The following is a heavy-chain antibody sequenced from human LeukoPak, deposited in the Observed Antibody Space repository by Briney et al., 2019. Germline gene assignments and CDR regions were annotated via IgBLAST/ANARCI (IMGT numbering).Heavy chain of an antibody. Sequence: GGSLRLSCAASGFTFSSYSMNWVRQAPGKGLEWVSSISSSSSYIYYADSGKGRFTISRDNAKNSLYLQMNSLRAEDTAVYYCARDLAARPGGYDYWGQGTLVTVSS. V-gene: IGHV3-21*01. CDR2: ISSSSSYI. D-gene: IGHD6-6*01. CDR3: ARDLAARPGGYDY. J-gene: IGHJ4*02. CDR1: GFTFSSYS.